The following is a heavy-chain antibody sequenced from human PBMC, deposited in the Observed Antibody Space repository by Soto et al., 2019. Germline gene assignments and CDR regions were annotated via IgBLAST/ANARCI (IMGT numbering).Heavy chain of an antibody. J-gene: IGHJ6*02. V-gene: IGHV1-69*06. CDR2: IIPIFGTA. CDR3: AKDIQLSHSSGSSYGMDV. D-gene: IGHD3-22*01. CDR1: GGTFSSYA. Sequence: SVKVSCKASGGTFSSYAISWVRQAPGQGLEWMGGIIPIFGTANYAQKFQGRVTITADKSTSTAYMELSSLRSEDTALYYCAKDIQLSHSSGSSYGMDVWGQGTTVTVSS.